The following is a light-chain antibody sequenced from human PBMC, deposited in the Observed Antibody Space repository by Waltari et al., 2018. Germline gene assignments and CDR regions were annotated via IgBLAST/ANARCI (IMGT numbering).Light chain of an antibody. J-gene: IGLJ3*02. V-gene: IGLV1-40*01. Sequence: QSVLTQPPSVSGAPGQRVTISCTGSGANIGAGFAVHWYQPLPGTAPKLLVYGNNSRPSGVPDRFSASKSGTSASLAITGLQAEDEADYYCQSYDNSLTGSWVFGGGTKLTVL. CDR1: GANIGAGFA. CDR3: QSYDNSLTGSWV. CDR2: GNN.